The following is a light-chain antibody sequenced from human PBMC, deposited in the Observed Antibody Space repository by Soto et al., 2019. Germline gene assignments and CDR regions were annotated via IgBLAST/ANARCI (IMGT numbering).Light chain of an antibody. CDR3: QQANSFPLT. CDR1: QGISSL. CDR2: TAS. Sequence: DIQMTQSPSSVSASVGDRVTITCRARQGISSLLAWYQQKPGKATNLLIHTASILQSGVPSRFSGSGSGTDFTLTISRLQPEDFATYYCQQANSFPLTFGGGTKVEIK. V-gene: IGKV1-12*01. J-gene: IGKJ4*01.